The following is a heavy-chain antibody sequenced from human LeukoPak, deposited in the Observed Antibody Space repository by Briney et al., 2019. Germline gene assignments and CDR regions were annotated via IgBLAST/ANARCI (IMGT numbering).Heavy chain of an antibody. CDR1: GYTFTGYY. CDR2: INPNSGGT. CDR3: ARVITIFGAYGMDV. D-gene: IGHD3-3*01. Sequence: GASVKVSCKASGYTFTGYYMHWVRQAPGQGLEWMGWINPNSGGTNYAQKFQGRVTMTRDTSISTAYMELSRLRSDDTAVYYCARVITIFGAYGMDVWGQGTTVTVSS. V-gene: IGHV1-2*02. J-gene: IGHJ6*02.